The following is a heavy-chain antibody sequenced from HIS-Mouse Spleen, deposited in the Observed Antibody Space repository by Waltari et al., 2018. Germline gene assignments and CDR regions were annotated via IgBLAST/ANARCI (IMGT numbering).Heavy chain of an antibody. CDR1: GFTFSSYG. Sequence: QVQLVESGGGVVQPGRSLRLSCSASGFTFSSYGMHWVRQAPGKGVGWVSVISYDGSNKYYADSVKGRFTISRDNSKNTLYLQMNSLRAEDTAVYYCAKDRLYDSSGYYFDAFDIWGQGTMVTVSS. D-gene: IGHD3-22*01. CDR3: AKDRLYDSSGYYFDAFDI. CDR2: ISYDGSNK. J-gene: IGHJ3*02. V-gene: IGHV3-30*18.